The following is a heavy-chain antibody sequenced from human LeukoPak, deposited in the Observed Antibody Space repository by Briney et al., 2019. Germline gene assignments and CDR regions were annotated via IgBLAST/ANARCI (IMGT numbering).Heavy chain of an antibody. CDR2: INAANGNT. V-gene: IGHV1-3*01. CDR1: GYTFTSYA. CDR3: ARDKGYYDSSGYLALDY. J-gene: IGHJ4*02. Sequence: SVKVSCKASGYTFTSYAMHWVGRAPGKRLEWMGWINAANGNTKYSQKFQGRVTITRDTSASTAYMELSSLRSEDTAVYYCARDKGYYDSSGYLALDYWGQGTLVTVSS. D-gene: IGHD3-22*01.